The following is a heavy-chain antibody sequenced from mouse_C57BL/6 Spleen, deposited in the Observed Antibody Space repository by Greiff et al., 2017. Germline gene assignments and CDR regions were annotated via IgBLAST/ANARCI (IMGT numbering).Heavy chain of an antibody. CDR3: ARETYYYGSSYVYDFDY. D-gene: IGHD1-1*01. V-gene: IGHV5-16*01. CDR1: GFTFSDYY. CDR2: INYDGSST. J-gene: IGHJ2*01. Sequence: DVMLVESEGGLVQPGSSMKLSCTASGFTFSDYYMAWVRQVPEKGLEWVANINYDGSSTYYLDSLKSRFIISRDTAKNILYLQMSSLKSEDTATYYCARETYYYGSSYVYDFDYWGQGTTLTVSS.